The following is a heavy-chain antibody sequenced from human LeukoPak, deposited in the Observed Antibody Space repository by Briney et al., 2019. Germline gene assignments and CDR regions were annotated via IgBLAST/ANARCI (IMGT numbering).Heavy chain of an antibody. CDR3: ARVGTIAAAADFDY. D-gene: IGHD6-13*01. J-gene: IGHJ4*02. CDR2: IYPGDSDT. CDR1: GYSFTIYW. Sequence: GESLKIYCKGSGYSFTIYWIGWVRQMPGKGLEWMGIIYPGDSDTRYSPSFQGQVTISADKSISTAYLQWSSLKASDTAMYYCARVGTIAAAADFDYWGQGTLATVSS. V-gene: IGHV5-51*01.